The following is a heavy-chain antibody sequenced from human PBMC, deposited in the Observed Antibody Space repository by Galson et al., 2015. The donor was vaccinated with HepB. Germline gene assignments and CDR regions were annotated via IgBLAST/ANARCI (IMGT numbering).Heavy chain of an antibody. V-gene: IGHV1-8*01. CDR2: MNPNSGNT. CDR3: ARQKCSSTSCSYYYYGMDV. J-gene: IGHJ6*02. Sequence: SVKVSCKASGYTFTSYDIHWVRQATGQGLEWMGWMNPNSGNTGYAQKFQGRVTMTRNTSISTAYMELSSLRSEDTAVYYCARQKCSSTSCSYYYYGMDVLGQGTTVTVSS. CDR1: GYTFTSYD. D-gene: IGHD2-2*01.